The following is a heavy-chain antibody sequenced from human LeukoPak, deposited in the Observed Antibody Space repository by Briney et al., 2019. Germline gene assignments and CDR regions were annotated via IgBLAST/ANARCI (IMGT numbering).Heavy chain of an antibody. CDR2: INHSGST. CDR1: GGSFSGYY. V-gene: IGHV4-34*01. Sequence: SETLSLTCAVYGGSFSGYYWSWIRQPPGKGLEWIGEINHSGSTNYNPSLKSRVTISVDTSKNQFSLKLSSVTAADTAVYYCARGGYDSSADDYWGQGTLVTVSP. J-gene: IGHJ4*02. CDR3: ARGGYDSSADDY. D-gene: IGHD3-22*01.